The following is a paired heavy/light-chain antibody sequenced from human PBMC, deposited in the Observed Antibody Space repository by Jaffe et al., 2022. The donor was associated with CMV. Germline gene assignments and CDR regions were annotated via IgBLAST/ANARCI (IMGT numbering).Light chain of an antibody. CDR2: WAS. J-gene: IGKJ4*01. Sequence: DIVMTQSPDSLAVSVGERATINCKSSQSVLYSSNNKNYLAWYQQKPGQPPKVLIYWASTRESGVPDRFSGSGSGTDFTLTISSLQPEDVAVYYCQQYYGEPLTFGGGTKVESK. V-gene: IGKV4-1*01. CDR1: QSVLYSSNNKNY. CDR3: QQYYGEPLT.
Heavy chain of an antibody. V-gene: IGHV4-39*01. CDR2: FYYSGST. J-gene: IGHJ6*03. CDR3: ARQPAVFYGSGSSGRFYSYYMDV. Sequence: QLQLQESGPGLVQPSETLSLTCTVSGASISSSSYFWGWIRQPPGKGLEWIANFYYSGSTYHNPSLQSRLTISVDTSKNQFSLSLTSVTAADTAVYYCARQPAVFYGSGSSGRFYSYYMDVWGNGTTVTVSS. D-gene: IGHD3-10*01. CDR1: GASISSSSYF.